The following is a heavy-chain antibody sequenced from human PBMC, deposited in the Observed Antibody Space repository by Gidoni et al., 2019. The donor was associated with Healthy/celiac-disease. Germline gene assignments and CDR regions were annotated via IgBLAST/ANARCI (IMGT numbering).Heavy chain of an antibody. V-gene: IGHV3-21*01. Sequence: EVQLVESGGGLVKPGGSLRLSCAASGFTFSSYSMHWVRQAPGKGLEWVSSISSSDNYIYYADSVKGRFTISRDNAKNSLYLQMNSLRAEDTAVYYCARDFPIYGYTFDIWGQGTMVTVSS. CDR2: ISSSDNYI. CDR3: ARDFPIYGYTFDI. J-gene: IGHJ3*02. CDR1: GFTFSSYS. D-gene: IGHD6-13*01.